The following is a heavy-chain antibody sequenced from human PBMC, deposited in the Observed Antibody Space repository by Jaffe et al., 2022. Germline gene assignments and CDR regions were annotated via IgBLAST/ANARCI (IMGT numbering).Heavy chain of an antibody. Sequence: QVQLQESGPGLVKPSETLSLTCAVSGYSISSGYYWGWIRQSPGKGLEWIGSIYHSGSTYYNPSLKSRVTISVDTSKNQFSLKLSSVTAADTAVYYCARPYSSTWRGAFDIWGQGTMVTVSS. J-gene: IGHJ3*02. CDR1: GYSISSGYY. V-gene: IGHV4-38-2*01. CDR2: IYHSGST. D-gene: IGHD6-13*01. CDR3: ARPYSSTWRGAFDI.